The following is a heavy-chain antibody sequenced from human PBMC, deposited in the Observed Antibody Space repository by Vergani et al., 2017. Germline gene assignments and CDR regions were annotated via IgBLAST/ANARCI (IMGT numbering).Heavy chain of an antibody. J-gene: IGHJ4*02. Sequence: QVQLVQSGAEVKKPGASVTVSCKASGYTFTSYAMHWVRQAPGQRLEWMGWINAGNGNTNYSQKFQGSVTMTRYTSASTAYMELSSLRCDDTAVYYCARRCDRGVYHEAYFDYWGQGTLVTVS. CDR3: ARRCDRGVYHEAYFDY. V-gene: IGHV1-3*01. D-gene: IGHD2-8*01. CDR2: INAGNGNT. CDR1: GYTFTSYA.